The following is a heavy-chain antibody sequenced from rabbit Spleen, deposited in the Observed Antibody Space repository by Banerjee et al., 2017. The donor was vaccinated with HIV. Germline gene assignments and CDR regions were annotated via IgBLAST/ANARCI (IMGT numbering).Heavy chain of an antibody. J-gene: IGHJ4*01. CDR3: ARDKGGSRPYFNL. D-gene: IGHD4-2*01. Sequence: QEQLEESGGDLVKPGGSLKLSCKASGFDFSSYGVSWVRQAPGKGLEWIGYIDPLFDNTYYANWVNGRFSISRENTHNTLYLQLSSLTAADTATYFCARDKGGSRPYFNLWGPGTLVTVS. CDR2: IDPLFDNT. V-gene: IGHV1S47*01. CDR1: GFDFSSYG.